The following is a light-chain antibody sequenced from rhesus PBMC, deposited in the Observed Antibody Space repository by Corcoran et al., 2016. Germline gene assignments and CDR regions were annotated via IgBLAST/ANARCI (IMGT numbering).Light chain of an antibody. V-gene: IGKV1-22*01. J-gene: IGKJ2*01. CDR2: KAS. CDR3: QQYSSSPYS. CDR1: QSINSW. Sequence: DIQMTQSPSSLSASVGDTVTITCRASQSINSWLAWYQQKPGKAPKLLIYKASNLQSGVPSRFSGSGSGTDFTLTISSLQSEDLATYYWQQYSSSPYSFGQGTKVEIK.